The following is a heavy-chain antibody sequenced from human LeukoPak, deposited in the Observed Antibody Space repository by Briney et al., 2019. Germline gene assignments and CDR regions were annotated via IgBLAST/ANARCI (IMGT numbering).Heavy chain of an antibody. CDR1: GGFIRNYY. V-gene: IGHV4-59*01. J-gene: IGHJ6*02. Sequence: SETLSLTCTVSGGFIRNYYWSWIRQPPGKGLEWIGYIYYSGSTSYNPSLKSRVTISVDTSKNQFSLKLGSVTAADTAVYYCARNVPAGNYGMDVWGQGTTVTVSS. D-gene: IGHD2-2*01. CDR3: ARNVPAGNYGMDV. CDR2: IYYSGST.